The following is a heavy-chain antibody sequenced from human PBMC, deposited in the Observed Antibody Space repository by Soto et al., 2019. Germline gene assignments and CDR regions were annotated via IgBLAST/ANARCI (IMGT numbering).Heavy chain of an antibody. CDR1: GYTFTSYD. CDR3: AREKVGANDY. J-gene: IGHJ4*02. D-gene: IGHD1-26*01. CDR2: MNPNSGNT. V-gene: IGHV1-8*01. Sequence: QVQLVQSGAEGKKPGASVKVSCKASGYTFTSYDINWVRQATGQGLEWMGWMNPNSGNTGYAQKIQGRVTMTRNTSISTADMELNSLKSEDTAVYYCAREKVGANDYWGQGTLVTVSS.